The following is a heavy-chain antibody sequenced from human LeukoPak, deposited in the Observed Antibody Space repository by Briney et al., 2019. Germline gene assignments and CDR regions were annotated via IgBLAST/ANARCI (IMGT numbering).Heavy chain of an antibody. V-gene: IGHV4-39*07. CDR2: VYHSGST. D-gene: IGHD1-26*01. J-gene: IGHJ4*02. CDR1: GGSISSGGYY. Sequence: SETLSLTCTVSGGSISSGGYYWSWIRQHPGKGLEWIGEVYHSGSTNYNPSLKSRVTISVDKSKNQFSLKLSSVTAADTAVYYCARLQVGAIPLDYWGQGTLVTVSS. CDR3: ARLQVGAIPLDY.